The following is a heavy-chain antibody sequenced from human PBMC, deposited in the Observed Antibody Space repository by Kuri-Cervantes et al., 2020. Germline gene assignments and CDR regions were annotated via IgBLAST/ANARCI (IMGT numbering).Heavy chain of an antibody. CDR1: GFNFSNYG. CDR2: IRYDGDFK. D-gene: IGHD1-1*01. Sequence: GGSLRLSCTASGFNFSNYGMLWVRQAPGKGLEWATFIRYDGDFKYYSDSVKGRFSISRHNSRNTLYLQMDSLRAEDTAVYYCARVTRYLYYYYYMDVWGKGTSVTVSS. CDR3: ARVTRYLYYYYYMDV. V-gene: IGHV3-30*02. J-gene: IGHJ6*03.